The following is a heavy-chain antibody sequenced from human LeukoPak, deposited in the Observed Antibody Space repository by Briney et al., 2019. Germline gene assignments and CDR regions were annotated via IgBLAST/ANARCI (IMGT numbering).Heavy chain of an antibody. D-gene: IGHD5-18*01. CDR1: GGSISSYY. V-gene: IGHV4-34*01. J-gene: IGHJ4*02. CDR2: INHSGST. CDR3: ARDRRGYSYGYASPVFDY. Sequence: SETLSLTCTVSGGSISSYYWSWIRQPPGKGLEWIGEINHSGSTNYNPSLKSRVTISVDTSKNQFSLKLSSVTAADTAVYYCARDRRGYSYGYASPVFDYWGQGTLVTVSS.